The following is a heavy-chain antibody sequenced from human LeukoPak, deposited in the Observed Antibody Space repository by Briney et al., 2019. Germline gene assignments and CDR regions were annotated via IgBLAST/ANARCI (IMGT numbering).Heavy chain of an antibody. CDR3: ARGGYGPGSHYRY. D-gene: IGHD3-10*01. V-gene: IGHV4-34*01. CDR1: GFTFSSYA. J-gene: IGHJ4*02. CDR2: IDHSGST. Sequence: GSLRLSCAASGFTFSSYAMSWVRQAPGKGLEWIGEIDHSGSTSYNPSLKSRVTISVDTFKNQFSLKLISVTAADTAVYYCARGGYGPGSHYRYWGQGTLVTVSS.